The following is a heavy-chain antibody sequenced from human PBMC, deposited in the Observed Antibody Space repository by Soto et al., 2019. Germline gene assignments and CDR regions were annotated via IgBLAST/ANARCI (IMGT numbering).Heavy chain of an antibody. CDR3: ARFLTGYSDYFDY. J-gene: IGHJ4*02. CDR2: ISYSGST. D-gene: IGHD3-9*01. CDR1: GGSISSHY. V-gene: IGHV4-59*11. Sequence: KTSETLSLTCTVSGGSISSHYWTWIRQPPGKGLEWIGYISYSGSTNYNPSLKSRLTISVDTSKNQFSLKLSSVTAADTAVYYCARFLTGYSDYFDYWGQGTLVTVSS.